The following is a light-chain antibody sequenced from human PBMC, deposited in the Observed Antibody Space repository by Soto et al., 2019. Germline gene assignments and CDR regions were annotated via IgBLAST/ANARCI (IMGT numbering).Light chain of an antibody. Sequence: DIQMTQSPSSLSASVGDTVTITCRASQSTRSRLNWYQQKPGKAPKILIYAAFSLQSGVPSRFSGSGSGTDFTLTISSLQPEDFATYYCQQSYSTPRTFGPGTKVDIK. CDR3: QQSYSTPRT. V-gene: IGKV1-39*01. CDR2: AAF. J-gene: IGKJ1*01. CDR1: QSTRSR.